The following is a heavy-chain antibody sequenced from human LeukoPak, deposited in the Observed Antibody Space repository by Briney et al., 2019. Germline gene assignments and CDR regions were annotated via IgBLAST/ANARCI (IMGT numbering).Heavy chain of an antibody. CDR3: ARDGSASLFNL. Sequence: SQTLLLTCAISGDSVSSNSAVWNWLRQSPSRGLEWLGRTYYRSKWNSHYAESVKGRLTINPDTSRNQFSLQLNSVTPEDSAVYYCARDGSASLFNLWGQGTLVTVSS. CDR2: TYYRSKWNS. J-gene: IGHJ5*02. V-gene: IGHV6-1*01. D-gene: IGHD3-10*01. CDR1: GDSVSSNSAV.